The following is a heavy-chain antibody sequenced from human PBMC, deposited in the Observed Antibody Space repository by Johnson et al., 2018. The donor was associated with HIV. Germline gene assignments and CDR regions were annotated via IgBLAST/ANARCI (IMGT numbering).Heavy chain of an antibody. Sequence: LVESGGGVDQPGRSLRLSCAASAFTFSDYYMTWMRQAPGKGLEWVSYISSSGSTIYYADSVKGRFTISRDNAKNSLYLQMNSLRADDTAVYYCVRSIQLWLPGAFDIWDQGTMVTVSS. CDR1: AFTFSDYY. CDR3: VRSIQLWLPGAFDI. V-gene: IGHV3-11*04. J-gene: IGHJ3*02. D-gene: IGHD5-18*01. CDR2: ISSSGSTI.